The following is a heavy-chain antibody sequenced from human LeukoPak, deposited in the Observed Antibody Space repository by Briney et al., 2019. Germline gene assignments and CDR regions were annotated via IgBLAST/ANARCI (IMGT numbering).Heavy chain of an antibody. CDR2: ISSSGSTI. D-gene: IGHD3-10*02. J-gene: IGHJ6*04. V-gene: IGHV3-48*03. CDR3: AELGITMIGGV. Sequence: GGSLRLSCAASGFTFGNYGMSWIRQAPGKGLEWVSYISSSGSTIYYADSVKGRFTISRDNAKNSLYLQMNSLRAEDTAVYYCAELGITMIGGVWGKGTTVTISS. CDR1: GFTFGNYG.